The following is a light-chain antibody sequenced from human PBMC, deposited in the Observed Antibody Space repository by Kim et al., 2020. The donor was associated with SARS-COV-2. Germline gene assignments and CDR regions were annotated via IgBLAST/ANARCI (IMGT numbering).Light chain of an antibody. CDR2: ETS. V-gene: IGKV1-16*02. CDR1: QDISNH. J-gene: IGKJ1*01. CDR3: QQYHRYPPT. Sequence: DIQMTQSPSSLSASVGDRVTITCRASQDISNHLVWVQQKPGKAPKSLIYETSSLQSGVPSKFSGSGSGTDFTLTISSLQPEDFATYYCQQYHRYPPTFGQGTKVDIK.